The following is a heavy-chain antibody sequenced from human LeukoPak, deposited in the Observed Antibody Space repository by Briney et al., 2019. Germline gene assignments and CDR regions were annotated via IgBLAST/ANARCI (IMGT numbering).Heavy chain of an antibody. V-gene: IGHV3-23*01. D-gene: IGHD3-10*01. Sequence: GGSLRLSCAASGFTFSNYAMSWVRQVPGKGLEWVSTISGSGGNTYYADSVKGRFTISRDNPKNTVYLQMNSLRADDTALYYCAKEGFGDWGQGTLVTVSS. CDR1: GFTFSNYA. CDR2: ISGSGGNT. J-gene: IGHJ4*02. CDR3: AKEGFGD.